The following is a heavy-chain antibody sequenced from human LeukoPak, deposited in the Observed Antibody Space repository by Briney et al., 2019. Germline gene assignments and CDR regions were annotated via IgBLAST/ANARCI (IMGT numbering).Heavy chain of an antibody. D-gene: IGHD3-3*01. CDR2: IWYDGSNK. CDR1: GFTFSSYG. CDR3: AREVYDFWSGYYPLDY. V-gene: IGHV3-33*01. J-gene: IGHJ4*02. Sequence: GSLRLSCAASGFTFSSYGMHWVRQAPGKGLEWVAVIWYDGSNKYYADSVKGRFTISRDNSKNTLYLQMNSLRAEDTAVYYCAREVYDFWSGYYPLDYWGQGTLVTVSS.